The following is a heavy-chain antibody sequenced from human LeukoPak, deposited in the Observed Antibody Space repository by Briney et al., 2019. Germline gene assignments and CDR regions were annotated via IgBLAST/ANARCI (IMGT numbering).Heavy chain of an antibody. D-gene: IGHD1-26*01. J-gene: IGHJ4*02. CDR3: ARVSVGSHYHFGYFDY. V-gene: IGHV4-59*01. CDR1: GGSISSYY. CDR2: IYYSGST. Sequence: SETLSLTCTVSGGSISSYYWSWIRQPPGKGLEWIGYIYYSGSTNYNPSLKSRVTISVDTSKNQFSLKLSSVTAADTAVYYCARVSVGSHYHFGYFDYWGQGTLVTVSS.